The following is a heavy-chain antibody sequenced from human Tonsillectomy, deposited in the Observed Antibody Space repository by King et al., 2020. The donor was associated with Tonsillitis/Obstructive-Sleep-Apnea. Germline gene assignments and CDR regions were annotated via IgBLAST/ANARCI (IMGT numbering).Heavy chain of an antibody. CDR3: ARDAGFGESFDY. Sequence: QVQLVESGGGVVQPGRSLTLSCAASGITFRSYIVHWVRQAPGKGLDWVALMSHDGSKKYYADSVKGRFTISRDNSRDTVSLQMNRLTTEDTAVYYCARDAGFGESFDYWGQGTLVTVSS. J-gene: IGHJ4*02. V-gene: IGHV3-30*04. D-gene: IGHD3-10*01. CDR2: MSHDGSKK. CDR1: GITFRSYI.